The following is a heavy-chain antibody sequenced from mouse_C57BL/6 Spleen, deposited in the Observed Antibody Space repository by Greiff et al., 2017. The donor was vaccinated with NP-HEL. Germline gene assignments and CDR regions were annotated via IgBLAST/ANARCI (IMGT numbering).Heavy chain of an antibody. Sequence: QVQLQQPGAELVMPGASVKLSCKASGYTFTSYWMHWVKQRPGQGLEWIGEIVPSDSFTNYNQKFKGKSTFTVDKSTNTAYMQLSSLTSKDSAIYYCARGYDNDGLDYWGQGTLVTVSA. CDR3: ARGYDNDGLDY. J-gene: IGHJ3*01. V-gene: IGHV1-69*01. CDR1: GYTFTSYW. CDR2: IVPSDSFT. D-gene: IGHD2-4*01.